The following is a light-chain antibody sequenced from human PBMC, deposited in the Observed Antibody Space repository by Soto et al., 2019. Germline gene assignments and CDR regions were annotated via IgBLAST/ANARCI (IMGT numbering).Light chain of an antibody. CDR2: AAY. CDR1: QDINSF. CDR3: QQYSSYPPT. Sequence: QMTQSPSSLSASVGDRVAITCRASQDINSFLAWFQQQPGKDPKSLIDAAYTLQSGVSSNFSGSGSGTDFTLTISSLQPEDFATYYCQQYSSYPPTVGGGTKVEIK. V-gene: IGKV1-16*02. J-gene: IGKJ4*02.